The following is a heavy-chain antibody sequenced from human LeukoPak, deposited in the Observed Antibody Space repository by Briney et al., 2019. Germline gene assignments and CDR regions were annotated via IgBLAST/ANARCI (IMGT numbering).Heavy chain of an antibody. V-gene: IGHV3-48*04. J-gene: IGHJ6*03. CDR2: ISSSSSTI. CDR1: GFTFSRHW. CDR3: ARVGYYDSSGYYYIWNYYYYMDV. Sequence: GRSLRLSCAASGFTFSRHWMNWVRQAPGKGLEWVSYISSSSSTIYYADSVKGRFTISRDNAKNSLYLQMNSLRAEDTAVYYCARVGYYDSSGYYYIWNYYYYMDVWGKGTTVTVSS. D-gene: IGHD3-22*01.